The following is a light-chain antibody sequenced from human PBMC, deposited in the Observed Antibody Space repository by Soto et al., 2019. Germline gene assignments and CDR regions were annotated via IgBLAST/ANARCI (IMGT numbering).Light chain of an antibody. CDR3: QQSYSTPIT. CDR1: QSISSY. J-gene: IGKJ5*01. Sequence: DIQRTQSPYSLSASLGDRFTITCLASQSISSYLNWYQQKPGKAPKLLIYAASSLQSGVPSRFSGSGSGTDFTLTISSLQPEDFATYYCQQSYSTPITFGQGTRLET. V-gene: IGKV1-39*01. CDR2: AAS.